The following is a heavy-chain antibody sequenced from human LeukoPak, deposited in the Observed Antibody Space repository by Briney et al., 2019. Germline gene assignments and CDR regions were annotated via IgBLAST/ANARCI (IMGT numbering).Heavy chain of an antibody. Sequence: SETLSLTCTVSGGSISSSSYYWGWIRQPPGKGLEWIGSIYYSGSTYYNPSLKSRVTISVDTSKNQFSLKLSSVTAADTAVYYCARSGGGTYSSSWFYYYMDVWGKGTTVTVSS. J-gene: IGHJ6*03. D-gene: IGHD6-13*01. V-gene: IGHV4-39*07. CDR1: GGSISSSSYY. CDR3: ARSGGGTYSSSWFYYYMDV. CDR2: IYYSGST.